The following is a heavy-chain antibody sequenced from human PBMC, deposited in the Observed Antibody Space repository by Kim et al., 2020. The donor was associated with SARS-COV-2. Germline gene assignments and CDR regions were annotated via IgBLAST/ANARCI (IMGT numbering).Heavy chain of an antibody. CDR2: IIPILGIA. V-gene: IGHV1-69*04. Sequence: SVKVSCKASGGTFSSYAISWVRQAPGQGLEWMGRIIPILGIANYARKFKGRVTITADKSTSTAYMELSSLRSEDTAVYYCARDLGYCSSTSCYGWGQGTLVTVSS. CDR1: GGTFSSYA. CDR3: ARDLGYCSSTSCYG. D-gene: IGHD2-2*01. J-gene: IGHJ4*02.